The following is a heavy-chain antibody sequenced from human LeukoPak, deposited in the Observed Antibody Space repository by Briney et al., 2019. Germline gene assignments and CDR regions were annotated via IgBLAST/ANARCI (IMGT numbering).Heavy chain of an antibody. CDR2: IYYSGST. CDR1: GGSISSSSYY. J-gene: IGHJ4*02. Sequence: SETLSLTCTVSGGSISSSSYYWGWIRQPPGKGLEWIGSIYYSGSTYYNPSLKSRVTISVDTSKNQFSLKLSSVTAADTAVYYCARDPGIAAAFDYWGLGTLVTVSS. D-gene: IGHD6-13*01. CDR3: ARDPGIAAAFDY. V-gene: IGHV4-39*07.